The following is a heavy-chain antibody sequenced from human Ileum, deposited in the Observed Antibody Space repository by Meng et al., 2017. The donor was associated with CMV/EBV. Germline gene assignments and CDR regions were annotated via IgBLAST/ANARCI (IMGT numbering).Heavy chain of an antibody. J-gene: IGHJ1*01. D-gene: IGHD2-2*01. CDR2: ISGSSTTT. CDR1: GFTFSNYS. V-gene: IGHV3-48*04. CDR3: SRGPPAVRGYFQH. Sequence: GESLKISCAASGFTFSNYSMNWVRQTPGKGLEWISYISGSSTTTYYADSVKGRFTISRDNTKNSLYLQMNRLRAEDTALYYCSRGPPAVRGYFQHWGQGTLVTVSS.